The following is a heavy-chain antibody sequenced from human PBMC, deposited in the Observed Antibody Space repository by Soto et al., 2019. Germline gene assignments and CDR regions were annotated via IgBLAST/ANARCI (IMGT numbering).Heavy chain of an antibody. V-gene: IGHV4-39*01. CDR1: GGSISTSAYY. CDR3: ASRVEGLYSGNDRYYFDY. J-gene: IGHJ4*02. CDR2: IYYSGTP. Sequence: SETLSLTCTVSGGSISTSAYYWGWIRQPPGKGLEWIGTIYYSGTPYHNPSLKSRVTISVDTSKNQFSLTLTSVTAADTAVYYCASRVEGLYSGNDRYYFDYWGQGTLVTVSS. D-gene: IGHD5-12*01.